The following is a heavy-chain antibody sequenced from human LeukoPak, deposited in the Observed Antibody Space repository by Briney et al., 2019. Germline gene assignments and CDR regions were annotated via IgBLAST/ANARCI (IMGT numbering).Heavy chain of an antibody. CDR2: IYKGGST. J-gene: IGHJ6*03. CDR3: ASPKDEYYYFMDV. D-gene: IGHD5-24*01. CDR1: GGSISSSRWY. Sequence: SETLSLTCSVSGGSISSSRWYWGWVRQPPGKGLEWIGSIYKGGSTCYNPSLKGRVTISVDTSKNQFSLKLDSVTVADTAVYYCASPKDEYYYFMDVWGKGTTVTVSS. V-gene: IGHV4-39*01.